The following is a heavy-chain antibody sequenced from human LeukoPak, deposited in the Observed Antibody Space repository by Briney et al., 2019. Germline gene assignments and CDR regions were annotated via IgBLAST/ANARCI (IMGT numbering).Heavy chain of an antibody. D-gene: IGHD3-10*01. CDR2: ISSNGGST. CDR1: GFTFSSYA. Sequence: PGGSLRLSCSASGFTFSSYAMHWVRQAPGKGLEYVSAISSNGGSTYYADSVKGRFTISRDNSKNTLYLQMSSLRAEDTAVYYCVNSPYLHGSGAYIDYWGQGTLVTVSS. J-gene: IGHJ4*02. V-gene: IGHV3-64D*06. CDR3: VNSPYLHGSGAYIDY.